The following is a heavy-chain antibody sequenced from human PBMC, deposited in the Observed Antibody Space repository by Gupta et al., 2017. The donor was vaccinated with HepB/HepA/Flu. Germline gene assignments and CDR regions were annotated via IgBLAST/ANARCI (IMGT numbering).Heavy chain of an antibody. CDR3: ASKMKTSSAFDV. CDR1: GFFFSGYE. D-gene: IGHD5-24*01. V-gene: IGHV3-48*03. Sequence: QMVESGGVAVQHGGSLRLPCGASGFFFSGYELTWVRQAPGKGRERNCYISTSCANSEYAASVEGRFTISRDNDKNSLYLRMNNLRGDYTATYYWASKMKTSSAFDVWGQGAEVTVSS. CDR2: ISTSCANS. J-gene: IGHJ3*01.